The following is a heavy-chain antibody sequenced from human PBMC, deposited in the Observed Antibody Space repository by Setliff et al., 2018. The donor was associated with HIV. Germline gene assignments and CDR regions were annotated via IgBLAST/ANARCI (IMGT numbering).Heavy chain of an antibody. CDR1: GYSFNSYT. J-gene: IGHJ4*02. CDR2: ISVYNDNT. Sequence: ASVKVSCKASGYSFNSYTIGWVRQAPAQGLEWMGWISVYNDNTNYAQKFQGRVTMTTDTSASTAYMELSSLRSEDTGVYYCAIGSSNWPHRPNNYYFDYWGQGTPVTVSS. V-gene: IGHV1-18*01. D-gene: IGHD6-13*01. CDR3: AIGSSNWPHRPNNYYFDY.